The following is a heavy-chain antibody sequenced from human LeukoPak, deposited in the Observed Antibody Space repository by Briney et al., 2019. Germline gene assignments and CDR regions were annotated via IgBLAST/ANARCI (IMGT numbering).Heavy chain of an antibody. CDR3: AKHRIVGARPLDY. V-gene: IGHV3-23*01. J-gene: IGHJ4*02. CDR2: ISGSGGST. CDR1: GFTFSSYA. D-gene: IGHD1-26*01. Sequence: GGSLRLSCAASGFTFSSYAMSWVRQAPGKGLEWVSAISGSGGSTYYADSVKRRFTISRDNSKNTLYLRMNSLRAEDTAVYYCAKHRIVGARPLDYWGQGTLVTVSS.